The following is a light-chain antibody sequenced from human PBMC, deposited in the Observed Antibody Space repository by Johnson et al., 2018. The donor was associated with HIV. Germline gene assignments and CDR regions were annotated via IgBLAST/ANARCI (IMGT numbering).Light chain of an antibody. J-gene: IGLJ1*01. V-gene: IGLV1-51*01. CDR3: GTWDSSLSAGFYV. Sequence: QSVLTQPPSVSAAPGQKVTISCSGSSSNIGNNYVSWYQQLPGTAPKLLIYDNNKRPSGIPDRFSGSKSGTSATLDLTGLQTGDEADYYCGTWDSSLSAGFYVFGTGTKVTVL. CDR2: DNN. CDR1: SSNIGNNY.